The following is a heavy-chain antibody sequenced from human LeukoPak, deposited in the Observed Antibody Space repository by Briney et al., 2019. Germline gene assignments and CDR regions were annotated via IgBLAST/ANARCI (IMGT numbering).Heavy chain of an antibody. Sequence: GGSLRLSCVASGFTVSSNYMSWVRQAPGKGLEWVSLLYTDDTTYYADSVEGRFTISRDDSKNTIYLQMNSLRAEDKAVYYCARGGVNYWNPRYWGQGTLVTVSS. V-gene: IGHV3-53*01. D-gene: IGHD1-1*01. J-gene: IGHJ4*02. CDR3: ARGGVNYWNPRY. CDR1: GFTVSSNY. CDR2: LYTDDTT.